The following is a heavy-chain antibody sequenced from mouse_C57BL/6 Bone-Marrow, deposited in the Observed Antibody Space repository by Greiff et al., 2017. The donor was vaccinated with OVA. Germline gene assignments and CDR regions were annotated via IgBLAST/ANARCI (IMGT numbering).Heavy chain of an antibody. J-gene: IGHJ3*01. CDR2: ISSGSSTI. CDR1: GFTFSDYG. Sequence: EVMLVESGGGLVKPGGSLKLSCAASGFTFSDYGMHWVRQAPEKGLAWVAYISSGSSTIYYADTVKGRFTISRDNAKNTLFLQMTSLRSEDTAMYYCARPAYWGQGTLVTVSA. CDR3: ARPAY. V-gene: IGHV5-17*01.